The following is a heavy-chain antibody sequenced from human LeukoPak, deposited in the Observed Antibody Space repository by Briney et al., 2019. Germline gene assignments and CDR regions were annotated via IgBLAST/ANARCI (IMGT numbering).Heavy chain of an antibody. CDR1: GFTFSSYV. D-gene: IGHD1-26*01. CDR2: ISGDGITT. J-gene: IGHJ4*02. Sequence: GGSLRLSCVASGFTFSSYVMSWVRQAPGKGLEWVSVISGDGITTHYAGSEKGRFTISRDNSKKMLYLHMNSLRAEDTAVYYCAKDRSEIVGASDYWGQGTLVTVSS. CDR3: AKDRSEIVGASDY. V-gene: IGHV3-23*01.